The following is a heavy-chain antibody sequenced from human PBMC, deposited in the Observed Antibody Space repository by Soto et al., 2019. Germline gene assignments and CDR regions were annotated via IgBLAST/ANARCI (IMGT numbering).Heavy chain of an antibody. J-gene: IGHJ3*02. V-gene: IGHV1-18*04. CDR1: GYTFTTYG. CDR3: ARVIVGATYDAFDI. Sequence: GAPLKVSCKDSGYTFTTYGISWVRQALGQGLEWMGWISTYSGDTSYAQRFQGRVTITADESTSTAYMELSSLRSEDTAVYYCARVIVGATYDAFDIWGQGTMVTVSS. CDR2: ISTYSGDT. D-gene: IGHD1-26*01.